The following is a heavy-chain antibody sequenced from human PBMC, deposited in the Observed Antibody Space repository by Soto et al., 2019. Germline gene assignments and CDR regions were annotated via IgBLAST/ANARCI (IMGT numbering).Heavy chain of an antibody. J-gene: IGHJ4*02. CDR3: ARGSDCSSTSCYDTPRVALNSSSAPL. CDR2: IYYSGST. V-gene: IGHV4-31*03. D-gene: IGHD2-2*01. Sequence: SETLSLTCTVSGGSISSGGYYWSWIRQHPGKGLEWIGYIYYSGSTYYNPSLKSRVTISVDTSKNQFSLKLSSVTAADTAVYYCARGSDCSSTSCYDTPRVALNSSSAPLWGQGTLVTVSS. CDR1: GGSISSGGYY.